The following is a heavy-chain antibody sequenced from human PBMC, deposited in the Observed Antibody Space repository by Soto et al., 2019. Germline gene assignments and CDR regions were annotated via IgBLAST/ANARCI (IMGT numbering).Heavy chain of an antibody. CDR3: AGMPYTSGLRFDP. Sequence: SETLSLTCSVSGGSINSSSYFWGWVRQPPGKGLEWIGSIYYSGVTSYNPSLASRVSISLDRSNNQCSLKLKSVTAADTAVYFCAGMPYTSGLRFDPWGPGTLVTVSS. J-gene: IGHJ5*02. CDR1: GGSINSSSYF. V-gene: IGHV4-39*07. CDR2: IYYSGVT. D-gene: IGHD6-19*01.